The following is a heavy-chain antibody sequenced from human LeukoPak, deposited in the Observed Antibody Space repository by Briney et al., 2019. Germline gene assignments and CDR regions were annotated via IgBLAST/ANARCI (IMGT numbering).Heavy chain of an antibody. CDR3: AKDPGAFDI. Sequence: GGSLRLSCAASGFTFSGYELNWVRQAPGKGLEWVSYISTTGTTVYYADSVKGRFTISRDNSKNTLYLQMNSLRAEDTAVYYCAKDPGAFDIWGQGTVVAVSS. CDR2: ISTTGTTV. J-gene: IGHJ3*02. CDR1: GFTFSGYE. V-gene: IGHV3-48*03.